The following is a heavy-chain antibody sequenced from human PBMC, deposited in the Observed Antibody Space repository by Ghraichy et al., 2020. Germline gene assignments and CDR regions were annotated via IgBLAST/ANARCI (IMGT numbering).Heavy chain of an antibody. V-gene: IGHV3-30-3*01. J-gene: IGHJ4*02. CDR3: ARDAHGYHYYFDY. Sequence: LSLTCAASGFTFSVYAIYWVRQAPGKGLEWVSLISDVGNHKSYADSVRGRFTISRDNSENTLYLQMNSLRAEDTAVYYCARDAHGYHYYFDYWGQGTLVTVSS. CDR1: GFTFSVYA. D-gene: IGHD5-18*01. CDR2: ISDVGNHK.